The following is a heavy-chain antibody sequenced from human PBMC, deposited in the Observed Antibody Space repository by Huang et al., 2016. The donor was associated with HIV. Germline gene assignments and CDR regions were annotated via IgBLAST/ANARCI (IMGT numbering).Heavy chain of an antibody. CDR3: ARDFYIGDSLTLDH. Sequence: QVQLVESGGGVVQPGRSLRLSCAASGFTRRPYARHWVRQAPGKGREWVGVTSSDGTNKFYSGSVKGRFSISRDNSKNTLYLQMNSLRTDDTAVYYCARDFYIGDSLTLDHWGQGTLVTVAS. CDR1: GFTRRPYA. D-gene: IGHD2-21*02. J-gene: IGHJ4*02. CDR2: TSSDGTNK. V-gene: IGHV3-30-3*01.